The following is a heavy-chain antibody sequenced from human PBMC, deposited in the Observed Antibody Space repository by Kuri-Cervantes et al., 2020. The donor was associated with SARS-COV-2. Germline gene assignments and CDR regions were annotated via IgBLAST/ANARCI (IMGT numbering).Heavy chain of an antibody. J-gene: IGHJ2*01. CDR1: GGAISSGDYY. CDR2: IYYSGST. V-gene: IGHV4-30-4*01. CDR3: ARVLKARISLYSSSSGLRYFDL. D-gene: IGHD6-13*01. Sequence: SETLSLTCTVSGGAISSGDYYWSWIRQPPGKGLEWIGCIYYSGSTYYNPSLKSRVTISVDRSKNQFSLKLSSVTAADTAVYYCARVLKARISLYSSSSGLRYFDLWGRGPLVTVSS.